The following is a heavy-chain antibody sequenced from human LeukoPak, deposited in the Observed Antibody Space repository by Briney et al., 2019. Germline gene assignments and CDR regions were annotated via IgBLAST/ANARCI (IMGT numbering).Heavy chain of an antibody. J-gene: IGHJ4*02. CDR1: GGSISSSSYY. V-gene: IGHV4-39*07. Sequence: SETLSLTCTVSGGSISSSSYYWGWIRQPPGKGLEWIGSIYYSGSTYYNPSLKSRVTISVDTSKNQFSLKLDSVTAADTAVYYCARDDVDTPTFDYWGPGMVVAVSS. CDR3: ARDDVDTPTFDY. D-gene: IGHD5-18*01. CDR2: IYYSGST.